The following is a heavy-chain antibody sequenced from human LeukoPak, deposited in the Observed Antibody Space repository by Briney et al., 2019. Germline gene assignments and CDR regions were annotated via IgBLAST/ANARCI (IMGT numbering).Heavy chain of an antibody. V-gene: IGHV1-24*01. CDR1: GYTPTELF. Sequence: ASVKVSCKVSGYTPTELFMHWVRQAPGKGLGRMGVFDPKVGETIYAQKFQGRVTMTEDTSTDTAYMEPSSLRSEDTAVYYCATARPSYYYGSGSHRKDAFDYWGQGTLVTVSS. D-gene: IGHD3-10*01. CDR2: FDPKVGET. CDR3: ATARPSYYYGSGSHRKDAFDY. J-gene: IGHJ4*02.